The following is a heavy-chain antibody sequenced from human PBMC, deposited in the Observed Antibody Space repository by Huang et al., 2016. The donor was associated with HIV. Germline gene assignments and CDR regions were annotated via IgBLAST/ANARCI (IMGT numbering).Heavy chain of an antibody. D-gene: IGHD6-13*01. CDR2: ISTVSSYI. CDR3: ALYSNSWYPNY. J-gene: IGHJ4*02. Sequence: EVQLVESGGGLVKPGGSLRLSCAASGFTFSTYSMNWVRQAPGKGLEGVSSISTVSSYIYYADSVRGLFTISRDNAKNSLYLQMNSLRAEDTAVYYCALYSNSWYPNYWGQGTLVTVSS. CDR1: GFTFSTYS. V-gene: IGHV3-21*01.